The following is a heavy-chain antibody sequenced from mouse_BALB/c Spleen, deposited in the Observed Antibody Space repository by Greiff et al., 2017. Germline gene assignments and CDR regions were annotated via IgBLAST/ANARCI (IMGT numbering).Heavy chain of an antibody. CDR2: IDPENGDT. CDR1: GFNIKDYY. J-gene: IGHJ3*01. D-gene: IGHD2-1*01. CDR3: NAGGNYVSLRFAY. V-gene: IGHV14-4*02. Sequence: VQLKQSGAELVRSGASVKLSCTASGFNIKDYYMHWVKQRPEQGLEWIGWIDPENGDTEYAPKFQGKATMTADTSSNTAYLQLSSLTSEDTAVYYCNAGGNYVSLRFAYWGQGTLVTVSA.